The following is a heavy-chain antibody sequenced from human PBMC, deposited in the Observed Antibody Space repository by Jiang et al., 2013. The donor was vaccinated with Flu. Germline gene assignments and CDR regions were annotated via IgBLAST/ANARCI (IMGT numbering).Heavy chain of an antibody. V-gene: IGHV4-39*01. J-gene: IGHJ5*02. CDR1: GGSISSSSYY. D-gene: IGHD3-3*01. Sequence: GSGLVKPSETLSLTCTVSGGSISSSSYYWGWIRQPPGKGLEWIGSIYYSGSTYYNPSLKSRVTISVDTSKNQFSLKLSSVTAADTAVYYCASTDVFWGGRFLEWLPPGVFDPWGQGTLVTVSS. CDR2: IYYSGST. CDR3: ASTDVFWGGRFLEWLPPGVFDP.